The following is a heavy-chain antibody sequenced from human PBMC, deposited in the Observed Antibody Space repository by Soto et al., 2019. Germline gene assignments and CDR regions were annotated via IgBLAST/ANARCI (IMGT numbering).Heavy chain of an antibody. CDR2: ISSSSSGI. CDR1: GFILSDCA. J-gene: IGHJ6*03. V-gene: IGHV3-48*01. D-gene: IGHD7-27*01. Sequence: EVQLVESGGGLVQPGGSLRLSCATSGFILSDCAMNWVRQAPGKGLEWVSYISSSSSGIDYADSVKGRFTVSRDNARNSLYLQMKSLRAEDTAVYYCARDLSWGSNWYYYMDVWGKGTTVTVSS. CDR3: ARDLSWGSNWYYYMDV.